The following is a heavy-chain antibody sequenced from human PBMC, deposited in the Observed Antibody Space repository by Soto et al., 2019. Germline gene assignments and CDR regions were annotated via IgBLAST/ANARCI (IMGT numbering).Heavy chain of an antibody. Sequence: GGSLRLSCAASGFTFSSYAMHWVRHAPGKGLEWVAVISYDGSNKYYADSVKGRFTISRDNSKNTLYLQMNSLRAEDTAVYYCARDYKGGMDVWGQGTTVTVSS. CDR3: ARDYKGGMDV. J-gene: IGHJ6*02. V-gene: IGHV3-30-3*01. D-gene: IGHD3-10*01. CDR1: GFTFSSYA. CDR2: ISYDGSNK.